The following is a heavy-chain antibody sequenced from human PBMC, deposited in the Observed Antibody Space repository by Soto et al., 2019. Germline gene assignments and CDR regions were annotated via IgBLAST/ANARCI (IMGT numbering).Heavy chain of an antibody. CDR3: ARPPSLLSWFDP. CDR2: IYYSGST. CDR1: GGSISSSSYY. D-gene: IGHD3-16*02. Sequence: QLQLQESGPGLVKPSETLSLTCTVSGGSISSSSYYWGWIRRPPGKGLEWIGSIYYSGSTYYNPSLKSRVTISVDTSQNQFSLKLSSVTAADTAVYYCARPPSLLSWFDPWGQGTLVTVSS. V-gene: IGHV4-39*01. J-gene: IGHJ5*02.